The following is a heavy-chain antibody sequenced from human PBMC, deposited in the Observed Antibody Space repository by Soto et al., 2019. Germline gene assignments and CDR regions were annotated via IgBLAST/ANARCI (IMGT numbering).Heavy chain of an antibody. CDR2: SANDASSE. V-gene: IGHV3-30-3*01. CDR1: GFTLSGYP. J-gene: IGHJ2*01. D-gene: IGHD2-2*01. CDR3: ARDGSANWYFDWYFDL. Sequence: QVQLVESGGGVVQGGGSLRLSCAASGFTLSGYPMHWVRQAPGKGLEWVAISANDASSEHYADSVKGRFTISRDNSENTLYLQMNSLIAEDTALYYCARDGSANWYFDWYFDLWGRGTVVTVSS.